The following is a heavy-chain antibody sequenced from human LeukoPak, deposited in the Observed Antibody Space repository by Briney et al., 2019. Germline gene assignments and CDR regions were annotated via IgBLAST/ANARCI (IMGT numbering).Heavy chain of an antibody. CDR3: TRDHTGWAYDP. V-gene: IGHV3-74*01. D-gene: IGHD6-19*01. CDR2: INSDGSGT. CDR1: RFSFNNSL. J-gene: IGHJ5*02. Sequence: GGSLRLSCAASRFSFNNSLMHWVRQAPGKGLVWVSRINSDGSGTTYADSVKGRFTISRDNAKNTLYLQMNSLRAEDTAVCYCTRDHTGWAYDPWGQGTLVTVSS.